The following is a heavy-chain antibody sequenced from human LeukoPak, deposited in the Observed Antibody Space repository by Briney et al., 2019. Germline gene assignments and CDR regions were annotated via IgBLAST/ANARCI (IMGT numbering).Heavy chain of an antibody. Sequence: ASVKVSCKAFEYTFTGHYLHWVRQAPGQGLEWMGWINPNSGGTSYARKFQGRVTVTRDTSMSTAYMEVRRLKSDDTAVYYCARGDSGWSHYFDYWGQGTPVTVSS. CDR2: INPNSGGT. D-gene: IGHD6-19*01. CDR1: EYTFTGHY. CDR3: ARGDSGWSHYFDY. J-gene: IGHJ4*02. V-gene: IGHV1-2*02.